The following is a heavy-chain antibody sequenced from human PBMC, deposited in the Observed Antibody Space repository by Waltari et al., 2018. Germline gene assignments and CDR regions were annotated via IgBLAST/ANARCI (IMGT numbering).Heavy chain of an antibody. CDR2: INMDGSST. CDR3: ARDAGDYYDSSGYYPD. J-gene: IGHJ4*02. V-gene: IGHV3-74*01. CDR1: GLPFSRYW. Sequence: EVQLVESGGGLVQPGGSMRLSCAASGLPFSRYWMHWVRQAPGKGLLWVSRINMDGSSTSYADSVKGRFTISRDNAKNTLYLQMNSLRAEDTAVYYCARDAGDYYDSSGYYPDWCQGTLVTVSS. D-gene: IGHD3-22*01.